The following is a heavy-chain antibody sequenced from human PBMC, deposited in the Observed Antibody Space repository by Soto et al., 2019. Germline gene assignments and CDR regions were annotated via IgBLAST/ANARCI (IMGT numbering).Heavy chain of an antibody. CDR3: ARWWGGSRQGFDP. J-gene: IGHJ5*02. D-gene: IGHD2-15*01. CDR2: IYCSGIT. Sequence: QVQLQESGPGLVKPSQTLSLTCTVSGGSISSGDYYWSWIRQHPGKGLEWIGYIYCSGITYYNPSLTRRVTISVDTSKNQFSLKLSSVTAADTAVYYGARWWGGSRQGFDPWGQGTLVTVSS. CDR1: GGSISSGDYY. V-gene: IGHV4-31*03.